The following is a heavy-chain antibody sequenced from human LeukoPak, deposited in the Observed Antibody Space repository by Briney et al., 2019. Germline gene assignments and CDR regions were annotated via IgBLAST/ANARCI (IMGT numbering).Heavy chain of an antibody. D-gene: IGHD6-13*01. Sequence: ASVKVSCTTSGYTFTTYVFNWVRQAPGQGLEWMGWISAYNGNTNYAQNLQGRVTMTRDTSTSTIYMELNSLRFEDTAVYYCTREGYSRRWYSYWGQGTLVTVSS. CDR3: TREGYSRRWYSY. V-gene: IGHV1-18*01. J-gene: IGHJ4*02. CDR2: ISAYNGNT. CDR1: GYTFTTYV.